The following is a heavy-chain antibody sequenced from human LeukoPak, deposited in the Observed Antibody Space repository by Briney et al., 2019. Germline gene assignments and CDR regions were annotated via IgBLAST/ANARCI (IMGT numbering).Heavy chain of an antibody. J-gene: IGHJ5*02. V-gene: IGHV4-39*07. D-gene: IGHD3-10*01. Sequence: SETLSLTCTVSGGSISSSSYYWSWIRQPPGKGLEWIWEINHSGSTNYNPSLKSRVTISVDTSKNQFSLRLSSLTAADTAVYYCARGGSGYYGSGSYYKSWGQGTLVT. CDR2: INHSGST. CDR1: GGSISSSSYY. CDR3: ARGGSGYYGSGSYYKS.